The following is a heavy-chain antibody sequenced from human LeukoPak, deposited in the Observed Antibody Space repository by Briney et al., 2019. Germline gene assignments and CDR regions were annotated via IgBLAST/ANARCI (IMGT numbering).Heavy chain of an antibody. D-gene: IGHD4-17*01. CDR1: GFAFSSYA. CDR2: IYSGGST. V-gene: IGHV3-66*04. Sequence: GGSLRLSCAASGFAFSSYAMSWVRQAPGKGLEWVSVIYSGGSTYYADSVKGRFTISRDNTKNTLYLQMNSLRAEDTAVYYCARLPTGFPNWFDPWGQGALVTVSS. J-gene: IGHJ5*02. CDR3: ARLPTGFPNWFDP.